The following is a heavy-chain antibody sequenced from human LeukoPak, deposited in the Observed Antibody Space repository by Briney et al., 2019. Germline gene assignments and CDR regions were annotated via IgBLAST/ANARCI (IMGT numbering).Heavy chain of an antibody. CDR1: GFTFSSYA. D-gene: IGHD6-6*01. Sequence: PGGSLRLSCAASGFTFSSYAMSWVRQAPGKGLEWVSAISNSGGTTYYADSVTGQFTISRDNSKNTLYLQMNSLRAEDTAVYYCAKDQGLGGSSSWYDYWGQGTLVTVSS. CDR2: ISNSGGTT. CDR3: AKDQGLGGSSSWYDY. V-gene: IGHV3-23*01. J-gene: IGHJ4*02.